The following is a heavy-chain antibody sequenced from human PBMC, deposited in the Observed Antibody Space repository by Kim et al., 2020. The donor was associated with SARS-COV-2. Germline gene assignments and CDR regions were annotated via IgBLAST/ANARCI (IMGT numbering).Heavy chain of an antibody. CDR3: SKRPAVAATGYLES. CDR2: ISGSGGSA. V-gene: IGHV3-23*01. CDR1: GFTFRSYA. Sequence: GGSLRLSCATSGFTFRSYAMSWVRQAPGKGLEWVTAISGSGGSAYTAYSATGRCTITTANSKNRMNVQMHSQSPEDTATAYCSKRPAVAATGYLESWG. D-gene: IGHD2-15*01. J-gene: IGHJ4*01.